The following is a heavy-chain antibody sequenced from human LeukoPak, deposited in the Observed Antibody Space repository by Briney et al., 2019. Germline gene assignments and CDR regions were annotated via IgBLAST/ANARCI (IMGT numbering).Heavy chain of an antibody. V-gene: IGHV1-2*02. J-gene: IGHJ4*02. Sequence: ASVKVSCKASGYTFTGYYMHWVRQAPGQGLEWMGWINPNSGGTNYAQKFQGRVTITADKSTSTAYMELSSLRSEDTAVYYCARDPGAGGYFDYWGQGTLVTVSS. CDR1: GYTFTGYY. D-gene: IGHD3-16*01. CDR3: ARDPGAGGYFDY. CDR2: INPNSGGT.